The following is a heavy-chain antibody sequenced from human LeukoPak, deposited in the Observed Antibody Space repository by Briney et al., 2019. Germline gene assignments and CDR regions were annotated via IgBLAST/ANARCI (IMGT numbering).Heavy chain of an antibody. D-gene: IGHD3-3*01. J-gene: IGHJ3*02. V-gene: IGHV3-7*01. CDR1: RFTFSSYW. CDR3: ARVHTSTIFGVVISHDAFDI. CDR2: IKQDGSEK. Sequence: GGSLRLSCAASRFTFSSYWMSWVRQAPGKGLEWVAHIKQDGSEKYYVDSVKGRFTISRDNAKNSLYLQMNSLRDEDTAVYYCARVHTSTIFGVVISHDAFDIWGQGTMVTVSS.